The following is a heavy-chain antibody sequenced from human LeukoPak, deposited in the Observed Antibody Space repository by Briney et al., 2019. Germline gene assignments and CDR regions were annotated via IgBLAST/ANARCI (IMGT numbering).Heavy chain of an antibody. D-gene: IGHD3-10*01. Sequence: ASVKVSCKVSGYTLTELSMHWVRQAPGKGLEWMGGFDPEDGETIYAQKFQGRVTMTEDTSTDTAYMELSSLRSEDTAVYYCAGTYYYGSGSRDSWFDPWGQGTLVTVSS. CDR1: GYTLTELS. CDR2: FDPEDGET. V-gene: IGHV1-24*01. CDR3: AGTYYYGSGSRDSWFDP. J-gene: IGHJ5*02.